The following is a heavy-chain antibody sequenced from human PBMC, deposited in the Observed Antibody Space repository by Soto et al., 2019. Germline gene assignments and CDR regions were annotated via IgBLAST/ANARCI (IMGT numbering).Heavy chain of an antibody. CDR3: ASGCSSTSCYLGGDGAFDI. J-gene: IGHJ3*02. CDR2: MNPNSGNT. V-gene: IGHV1-8*01. Sequence: ASVKVSCKASGYTFTSYDINWVRQATGQGLEWMGWMNPNSGNTGYAQKFQGRVTMTRNTSISTAYMELSSLRSEDTAVYYCASGCSSTSCYLGGDGAFDIWGQGTMVTVSS. CDR1: GYTFTSYD. D-gene: IGHD2-2*01.